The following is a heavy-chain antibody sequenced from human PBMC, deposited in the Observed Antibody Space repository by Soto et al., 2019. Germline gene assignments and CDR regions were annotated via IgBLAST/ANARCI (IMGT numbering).Heavy chain of an antibody. Sequence: SETLSLTCAVYGGSFSGYYWSWIRQPPGKGLEWIGEINHSGSTNYNPSLKSRVTISVDTSKNQFSLKLSSVTAADTAVYYCARAKYYDILTGLGFGMDVWGQGTTVTVSS. CDR1: GGSFSGYY. CDR2: INHSGST. V-gene: IGHV4-34*01. CDR3: ARAKYYDILTGLGFGMDV. J-gene: IGHJ6*02. D-gene: IGHD3-9*01.